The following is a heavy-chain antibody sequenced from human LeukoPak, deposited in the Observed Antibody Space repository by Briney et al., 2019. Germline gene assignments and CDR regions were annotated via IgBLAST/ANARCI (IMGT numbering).Heavy chain of an antibody. CDR2: IYPGDSDT. CDR3: ARRHCSGDSCYSGAFDI. V-gene: IGHV5-51*01. D-gene: IGHD2-15*01. CDR1: GYSFTSYW. Sequence: GESLKSSCKGSGYSFTSYWIGWARQMPGKGLEWMGIIYPGDSDTIYSPSFQGQATISADKSISTAYLQWSSLQASDTAMYYCARRHCSGDSCYSGAFDIWGQGTMVTVSS. J-gene: IGHJ3*02.